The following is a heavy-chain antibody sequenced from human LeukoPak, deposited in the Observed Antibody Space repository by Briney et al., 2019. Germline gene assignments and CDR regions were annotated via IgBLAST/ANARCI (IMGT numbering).Heavy chain of an antibody. CDR3: ARGLESTWFGDLDWFDP. D-gene: IGHD3-10*01. CDR1: DGSISSSNYY. J-gene: IGHJ5*02. CDR2: IYYTGNT. V-gene: IGHV4-39*07. Sequence: PSETLSLTCTVSDGSISSSNYYWGWIRQPPGKGLEWIGTIYYTGNTYYNPSLKSRVSISVDTSKNQFSLKLSAVTAADTAVYYCARGLESTWFGDLDWFDPWGQGTLVTVSS.